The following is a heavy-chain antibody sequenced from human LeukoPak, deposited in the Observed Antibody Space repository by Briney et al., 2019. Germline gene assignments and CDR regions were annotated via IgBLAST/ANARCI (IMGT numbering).Heavy chain of an antibody. Sequence: SETLSPTCTVSGGSISSYHWSWIRQPPGKGLECIGYIYYSGSTNYNPSLKSRVTISVDTSKNQFSLKLSSVTAADTAVYYCARARNYYDSSDYYYGGDAFGIWGQGTMVTVSS. J-gene: IGHJ3*02. CDR2: IYYSGST. CDR1: GGSISSYH. V-gene: IGHV4-59*01. CDR3: ARARNYYDSSDYYYGGDAFGI. D-gene: IGHD3-22*01.